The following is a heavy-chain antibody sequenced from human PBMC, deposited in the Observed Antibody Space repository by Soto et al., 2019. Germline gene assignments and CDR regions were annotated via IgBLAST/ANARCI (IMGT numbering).Heavy chain of an antibody. Sequence: QVQIQQWGAGLLRPSETLSLTCGVSRGSFSAYYWTWIRQPPGKGLEWIAEINHRGDTTYNPSLRSRVTISVDTSRNHFFLRLNSVTVADTAIYYCASNTVTPVDARDGWGQGTTVTVS. CDR1: RGSFSAYY. CDR3: ASNTVTPVDARDG. CDR2: INHRGDT. D-gene: IGHD4-17*01. V-gene: IGHV4-34*02. J-gene: IGHJ6*02.